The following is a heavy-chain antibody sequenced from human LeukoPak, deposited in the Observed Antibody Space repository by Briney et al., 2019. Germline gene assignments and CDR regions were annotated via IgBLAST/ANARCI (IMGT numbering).Heavy chain of an antibody. D-gene: IGHD3-22*01. J-gene: IGHJ3*01. CDR1: GFSFRIYW. V-gene: IGHV3-74*01. CDR2: INGDGNNT. CDR3: ARQRHYGYYYESGSDAFDL. Sequence: GGSLRLSCAASGFSFRIYWMHWVRQAPGKGLVWVSRINGDGNNTNYADSVKGRFTISRDNAKNTLNLQMNSLRAEDTAVYYCARQRHYGYYYESGSDAFDLWGRGTMVTVSS.